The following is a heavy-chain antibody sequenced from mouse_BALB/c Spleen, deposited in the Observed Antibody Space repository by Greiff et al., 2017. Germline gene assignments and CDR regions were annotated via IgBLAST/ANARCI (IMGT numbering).Heavy chain of an antibody. D-gene: IGHD4-1*01. V-gene: IGHV2-9*02. Sequence: VKLQESGPGLVAPSQSLSITCTVSGFSLTSYGVHWVRQPPGKGLEWLGVIWAGGSTNYNSALMSRLSISKDNSKSQVFLKMNSLQTDDTAMYYCARAPSLLGYFDVWGAGTTVTVSS. CDR3: ARAPSLLGYFDV. CDR1: GFSLTSYG. CDR2: IWAGGST. J-gene: IGHJ1*01.